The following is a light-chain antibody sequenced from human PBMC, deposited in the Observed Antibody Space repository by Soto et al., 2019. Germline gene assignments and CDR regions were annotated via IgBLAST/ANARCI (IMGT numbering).Light chain of an antibody. J-gene: IGKJ5*01. V-gene: IGKV1-39*01. Sequence: DIQMTQSPSSLSASVGDRVSITCRASQTISRYLNWFQQKPGEAPNLLIYIVSTLQSGVPSRYSGTVSVTDFTLSFTNLQPYDFATYYCQQGYDTPLTFGQGTRLDI. CDR2: IVS. CDR1: QTISRY. CDR3: QQGYDTPLT.